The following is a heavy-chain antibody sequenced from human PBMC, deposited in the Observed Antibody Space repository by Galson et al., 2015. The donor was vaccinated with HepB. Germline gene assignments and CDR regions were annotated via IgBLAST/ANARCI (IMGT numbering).Heavy chain of an antibody. J-gene: IGHJ3*02. CDR3: ARDGWRKWLDSRTKLGAFDI. CDR2: ISYYGNNK. CDR1: GFTSSA. D-gene: IGHD6-19*01. Sequence: SLRLSCAASGFTSSAIHWVRQAPGEGLERGAVISYYGNNKFYGEAVKGRFSISRDSPKSTVYLHMNSLRAENTAVYDCARDGWRKWLDSRTKLGAFDIWGQGTMVTASS. V-gene: IGHV3-30-3*01.